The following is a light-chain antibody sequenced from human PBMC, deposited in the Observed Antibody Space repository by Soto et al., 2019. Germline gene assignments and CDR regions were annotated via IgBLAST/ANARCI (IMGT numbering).Light chain of an antibody. CDR1: NTGSQT. CDR2: DDS. J-gene: IGLJ2*01. V-gene: IGLV3-21*02. CDR3: HMWDSSGDHHVL. Sequence: SYELTQPPSVSVAPGQTARITCGGNNTGSQTVHWYQQKPGQAPVLVVYDDSDRPSGIPERFSGSNSGNTATLTITRVEAGDEADYYCHMWDSSGDHHVLFGGGTKLTVL.